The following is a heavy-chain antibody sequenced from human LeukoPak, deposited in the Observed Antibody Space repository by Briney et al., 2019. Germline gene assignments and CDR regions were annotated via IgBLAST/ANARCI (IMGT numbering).Heavy chain of an antibody. D-gene: IGHD6-6*01. J-gene: IGHJ4*02. CDR1: GFTFNTYA. CDR2: ISDSGGNT. Sequence: PGGSLRLSCAASGFTFNTYAMSWVRQAPWERLQWVSGISDSGGNTYYADSVRGRFTISRDNSKNTLYLQMNSLRAEDTAVYYCARHRSSWLIDYWGQGTLVTVHS. V-gene: IGHV3-23*01. CDR3: ARHRSSWLIDY.